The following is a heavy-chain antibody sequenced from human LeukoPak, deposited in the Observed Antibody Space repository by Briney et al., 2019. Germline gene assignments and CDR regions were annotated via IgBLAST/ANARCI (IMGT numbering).Heavy chain of an antibody. V-gene: IGHV3-48*03. Sequence: GGSLRLSCTASGFTFSGSEMSWGRQTPGKGLEWLSNIRTDGTTTYYADSVKGRFTISRDNAENSLYLQMDRLRPDDTALYYCARSFEWHFDLWGRGTLVTVSS. CDR1: GFTFSGSE. CDR3: ARSFEWHFDL. J-gene: IGHJ2*01. D-gene: IGHD3-9*01. CDR2: IRTDGTTT.